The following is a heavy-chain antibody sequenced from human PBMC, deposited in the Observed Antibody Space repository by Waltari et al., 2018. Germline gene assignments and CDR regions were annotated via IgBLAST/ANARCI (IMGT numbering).Heavy chain of an antibody. CDR3: ARVLSSGYYLDY. Sequence: QLQLQESGPGLVKPSETLSLTCTVSGGSISSSSYYWGWIRQPPGKGLAWIGGIYSRASTYYTPSRKSRVTISVHTSKNQFSLKLSSVTAADTAVYYGARVLSSGYYLDYWGQGTLVTVSS. CDR1: GGSISSSSYY. CDR2: IYSRAST. J-gene: IGHJ4*02. D-gene: IGHD3-22*01. V-gene: IGHV4-39*07.